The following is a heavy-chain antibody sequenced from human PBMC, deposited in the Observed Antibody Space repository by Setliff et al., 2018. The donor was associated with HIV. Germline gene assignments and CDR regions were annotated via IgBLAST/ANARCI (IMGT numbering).Heavy chain of an antibody. Sequence: PSETLSLTCTVSGDSISNGGFYWTWIRQHPGKGREWIGYIYYTGNTYYNLSLKSRVTMSVDTSKNQFSLKLNSVAAADTAVYYCAREIKIPPQGALDYWGQGMLVTVSS. D-gene: IGHD2-2*01. CDR2: IYYTGNT. V-gene: IGHV4-31*03. J-gene: IGHJ4*02. CDR1: GDSISNGGFY. CDR3: AREIKIPPQGALDY.